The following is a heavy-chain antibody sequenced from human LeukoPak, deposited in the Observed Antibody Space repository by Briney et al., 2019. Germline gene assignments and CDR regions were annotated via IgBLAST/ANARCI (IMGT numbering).Heavy chain of an antibody. CDR2: ISRSSDLI. D-gene: IGHD3-22*01. J-gene: IGHJ4*02. Sequence: LPGGSLRLSCAASGFTFSSSAMHWVRQAPGKGLEWVSFISRSSDLIYYADSVKGRFTISRDNAENSLYLQMNSLRVEDMAVYYCAKVKERRRDSSGYNDFWGQGTLVTVSS. V-gene: IGHV3-48*01. CDR1: GFTFSSSA. CDR3: AKVKERRRDSSGYNDF.